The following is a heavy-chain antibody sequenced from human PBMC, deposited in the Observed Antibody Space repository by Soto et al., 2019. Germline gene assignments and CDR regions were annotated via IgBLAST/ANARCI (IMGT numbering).Heavy chain of an antibody. Sequence: SETLSLTCTVSGGSVSSGSYYWSWIRQPPGKGLEWIGYIYYSGSTNYNPSLKSRVTISVDTSKNQFSLKLSSVTAADTAVYYCARGYSIAARPWWFDPWGQGTLVTVSS. CDR2: IYYSGST. CDR3: ARGYSIAARPWWFDP. D-gene: IGHD6-6*01. J-gene: IGHJ5*02. V-gene: IGHV4-61*01. CDR1: GGSVSSGSYY.